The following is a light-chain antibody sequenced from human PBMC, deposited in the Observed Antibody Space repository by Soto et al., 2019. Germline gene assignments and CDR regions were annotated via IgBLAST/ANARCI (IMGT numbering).Light chain of an antibody. CDR3: QQYGSSLT. Sequence: DIQMTQSPSSLSPSVGDRVTITCRASQSISSYLNWYQQKPGKAPKLLIYGASGLQSGVPSRFSGSGSGTDFTLTISRLEPEDLAVYYCQQYGSSLTFGGGTKVDIK. CDR2: GAS. J-gene: IGKJ4*01. V-gene: IGKV1-39*01. CDR1: QSISSY.